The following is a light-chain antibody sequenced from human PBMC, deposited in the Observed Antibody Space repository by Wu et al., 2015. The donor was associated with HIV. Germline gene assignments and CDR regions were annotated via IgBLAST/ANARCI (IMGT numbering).Light chain of an antibody. CDR3: QQYGSSPRT. Sequence: IVLTQSPGTLSLSPGERATLSCRASQSVSSNYLAWYQQKPGQAPRLLIYGASSRATGIPDRFSGSGSGTDFTLTISRLEPEDFAVYYCQQYGSSPRTFGQGTKVEIK. CDR1: QSVSSNY. J-gene: IGKJ1*01. V-gene: IGKV3-20*01. CDR2: GAS.